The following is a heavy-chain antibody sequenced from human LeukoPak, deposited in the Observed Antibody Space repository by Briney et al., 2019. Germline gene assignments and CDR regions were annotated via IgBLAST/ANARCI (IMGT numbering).Heavy chain of an antibody. J-gene: IGHJ4*02. CDR1: GFTFSSSA. CDR2: VSSSGGST. CDR3: AKRVFAAAQDYFFDY. V-gene: IGHV3-23*01. Sequence: GGSLRLSCAASGFTFSSSAMSWVRQAPGKGLEWVSAVSSSGGSTFYADSVKGRFTISRDNSKNTLFLQMNSLRAEHTAIYYCAKRVFAAAQDYFFDYWGPGTLVTVSS. D-gene: IGHD2-15*01.